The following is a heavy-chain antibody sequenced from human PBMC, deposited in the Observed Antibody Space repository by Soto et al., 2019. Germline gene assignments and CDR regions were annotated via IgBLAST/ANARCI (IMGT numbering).Heavy chain of an antibody. J-gene: IGHJ5*02. D-gene: IGHD6-19*01. CDR2: ISSHSSTL. Sequence: GGSLGLSCAASGVTFSSYRMNWVRQAPGKGLEWISYISSHSSTLHYADSVKGRFTISRDNAGNSLYLQMNSLRDEDTAVYYCVRDGSGNLYLNWFDPWGQGTLVTVSS. CDR1: GVTFSSYR. V-gene: IGHV3-48*02. CDR3: VRDGSGNLYLNWFDP.